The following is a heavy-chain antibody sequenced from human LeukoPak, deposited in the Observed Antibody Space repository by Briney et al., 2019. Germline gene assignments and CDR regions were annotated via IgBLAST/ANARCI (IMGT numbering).Heavy chain of an antibody. J-gene: IGHJ4*02. D-gene: IGHD4-23*01. CDR2: INPSGGST. V-gene: IGHV1-46*01. CDR1: GYTFTSYY. Sequence: ASVKVSCKASGYTFTSYYMHWVRQAPGQGLEWRGVINPSGGSTSYAQKFQGRVTMTRDTSTSTVYMELSSLRSEDTAVYYCARDLNYGGKLDWGQGTLVTVSS. CDR3: ARDLNYGGKLD.